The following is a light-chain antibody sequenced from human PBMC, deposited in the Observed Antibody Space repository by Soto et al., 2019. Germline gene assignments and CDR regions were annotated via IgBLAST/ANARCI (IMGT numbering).Light chain of an antibody. CDR3: SSFTPYSLGV. CDR1: ISDVYDYKY. V-gene: IGLV2-14*01. CDR2: EVT. Sequence: QPVLTQPASVSGSPGQSITISCTATISDVYDYKYVSWYQQHPGKAPKLIIYEVTHRPSGVSSRFSGSKSDNTASLTISGLQAEDEADYYFSSFTPYSLGVFVGGTKLTVL. J-gene: IGLJ3*02.